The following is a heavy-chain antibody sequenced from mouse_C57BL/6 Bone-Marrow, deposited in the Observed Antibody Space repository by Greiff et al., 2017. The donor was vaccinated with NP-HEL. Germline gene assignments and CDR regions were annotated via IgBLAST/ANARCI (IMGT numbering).Heavy chain of an antibody. V-gene: IGHV7-1*01. Sequence: EVKLVESGGGLVQSGRSLRLSCATSGFTFSDFYMEWVRQAPGKGLEWIAASRNKANDYTTEYSASVKGRFIVSRDTSQSILYLQMNALRAEDTAIYYCARDAGGRRDWFAYWGQGTLVTVSA. CDR3: ARDAGGRRDWFAY. D-gene: IGHD3-1*01. CDR1: GFTFSDFY. J-gene: IGHJ3*01. CDR2: SRNKANDYTT.